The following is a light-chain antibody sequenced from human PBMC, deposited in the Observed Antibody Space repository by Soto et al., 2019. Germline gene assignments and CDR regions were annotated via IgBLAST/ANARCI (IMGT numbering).Light chain of an antibody. CDR2: AAS. Sequence: DIQMTQSPSSLSASVGDRVTITCRASQSISRFLNWYQQKSGKPPQLLIYAASSLQSGVPSRFSGSGSRTDFTITISSLQPADFATYYCQQTYITPPWTFGQGSKVEIK. CDR3: QQTYITPPWT. V-gene: IGKV1-39*01. J-gene: IGKJ1*01. CDR1: QSISRF.